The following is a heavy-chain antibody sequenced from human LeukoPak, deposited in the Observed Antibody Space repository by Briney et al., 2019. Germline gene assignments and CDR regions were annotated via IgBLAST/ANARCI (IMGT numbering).Heavy chain of an antibody. V-gene: IGHV4-59*08. CDR3: ARRGGSTSGWYEKLGWFDP. J-gene: IGHJ5*02. Sequence: SETLPLTCTVSGGSISTYYWSWIRQPPGKGLEWIGYIYYSGSTNYNPSLKSRVTISVDTSKNQFSLKMRSVTAADTAVYYCARRGGSTSGWYEKLGWFDPWGQGTLVTVSS. CDR2: IYYSGST. D-gene: IGHD6-19*01. CDR1: GGSISTYY.